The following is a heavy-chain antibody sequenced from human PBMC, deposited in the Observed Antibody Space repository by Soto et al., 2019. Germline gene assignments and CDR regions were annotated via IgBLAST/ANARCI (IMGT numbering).Heavy chain of an antibody. J-gene: IGHJ6*02. CDR3: ARDHSSSSGYYYYGMDV. CDR2: MNPNSGNT. V-gene: IGHV1-8*02. D-gene: IGHD6-6*01. CDR1: GYTFTSYG. Sequence: ASVKVSCKASGYTFTSYGISWVRQATGQGLEWMGWMNPNSGNTGYAQKFQGRVTMTRNTSISTAYMELSSLRSEDTAVYYCARDHSSSSGYYYYGMDVWGQGTTVTVS.